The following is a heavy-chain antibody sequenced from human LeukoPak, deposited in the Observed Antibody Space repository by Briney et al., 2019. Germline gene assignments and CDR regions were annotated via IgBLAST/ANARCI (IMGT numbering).Heavy chain of an antibody. D-gene: IGHD3-3*01. CDR2: INHSGST. V-gene: IGHV4-34*01. CDR3: ARWGDYDFWSGYHFDY. CDR1: GGSFSGYY. Sequence: SETLSLTCAVYGGSFSGYYWSWIRQPPGKGLEWIGEINHSGSTNYNPSLKSRVTISVDTSKNQFSLKLSSVTAADTAVYYCARWGDYDFWSGYHFDYWGQGTLVTVSS. J-gene: IGHJ4*02.